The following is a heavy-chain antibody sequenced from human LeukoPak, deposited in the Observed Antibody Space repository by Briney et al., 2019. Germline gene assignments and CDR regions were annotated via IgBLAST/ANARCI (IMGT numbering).Heavy chain of an antibody. Sequence: GGSLRLSCAASGFTFSSYWMDRVRQVPGKGLVWVSRIKTDGSNTVYADNVKGRFTISRDNAKNTLYLQMNSLRVEDTAVYYCTRTYYYDSRDYFDYWGQGALVTVSS. CDR1: GFTFSSYW. V-gene: IGHV3-74*01. J-gene: IGHJ4*02. D-gene: IGHD3-22*01. CDR2: IKTDGSNT. CDR3: TRTYYYDSRDYFDY.